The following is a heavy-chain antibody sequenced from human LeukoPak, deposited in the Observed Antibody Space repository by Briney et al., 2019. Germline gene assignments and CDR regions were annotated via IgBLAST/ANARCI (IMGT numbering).Heavy chain of an antibody. CDR3: ARGPYDSSGYYYGGAFDI. J-gene: IGHJ3*02. CDR1: GYTFTSYY. V-gene: IGHV1-46*01. Sequence: ASVKDSCKASGYTFTSYYMHWVRQAPGQGLEWMGIINPSGGSTSYAQKFQGRVTMTRDTSTSTVYMELSSLRSEDTAVYYCARGPYDSSGYYYGGAFDIWGQGTMVTVSS. D-gene: IGHD3-22*01. CDR2: INPSGGST.